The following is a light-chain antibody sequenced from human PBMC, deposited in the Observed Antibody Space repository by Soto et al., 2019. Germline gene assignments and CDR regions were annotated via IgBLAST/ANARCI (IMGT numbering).Light chain of an antibody. CDR1: QGIINF. CDR2: AAS. V-gene: IGKV1-39*01. J-gene: IGKJ1*01. CDR3: HQTYIAPWA. Sequence: IQMTQSPSSLSASVGDRVTITCRSSQGIINFINWYQWRPGKAPDLLIYAASTLKSGVPSRISGSGSGTEFTRTNSSLQPEDSATCYCHQTYIAPWAFGRGTRVEVK.